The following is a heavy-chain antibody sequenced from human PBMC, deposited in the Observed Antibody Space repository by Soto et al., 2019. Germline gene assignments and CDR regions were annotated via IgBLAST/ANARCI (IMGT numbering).Heavy chain of an antibody. J-gene: IGHJ4*02. CDR1: GGSISSYY. D-gene: IGHD2-15*01. V-gene: IGHV4-59*01. CDR3: ARRDCSGGSCYFDY. Sequence: SETLSLTCTVSGGSISSYYWSWIRQPPGKGQEWIGYIYYSGSTNYNPSLKSRVTISVDTSKNQFSLKLSSVTAADTAVYYCARRDCSGGSCYFDYWGQGTLVTVSS. CDR2: IYYSGST.